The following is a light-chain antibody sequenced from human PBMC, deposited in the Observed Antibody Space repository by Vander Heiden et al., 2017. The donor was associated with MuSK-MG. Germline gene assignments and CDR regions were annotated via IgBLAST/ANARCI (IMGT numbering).Light chain of an antibody. V-gene: IGKV3-20*01. Sequence: EIVLTKSPGTLSLSPGERATLSCRASQSVSSSYLAWYQQKPGQAPRLLIYGASSRATGIPDSFSGSGSGTDFTLTISRLEPEDFAVYYCQQYGSSPPITFGQGTRLEIK. CDR1: QSVSSSY. CDR2: GAS. J-gene: IGKJ5*01. CDR3: QQYGSSPPIT.